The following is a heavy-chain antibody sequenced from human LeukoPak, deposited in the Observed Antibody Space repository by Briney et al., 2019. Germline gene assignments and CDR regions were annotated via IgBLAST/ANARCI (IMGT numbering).Heavy chain of an antibody. CDR3: ARAPGVLLWFGELSPTDY. V-gene: IGHV1-18*01. D-gene: IGHD3-10*01. CDR2: ISAYNGNT. CDR1: GYTFTSYG. Sequence: GASVKVSCKASGYTFTSYGISWVRQAPGPRVEWIGWISAYNGNTNYAQKLQGRVTMTTDTSTSTAYMELRSLRSDDTAVYYCARAPGVLLWFGELSPTDYWGQGTLVTVSS. J-gene: IGHJ4*02.